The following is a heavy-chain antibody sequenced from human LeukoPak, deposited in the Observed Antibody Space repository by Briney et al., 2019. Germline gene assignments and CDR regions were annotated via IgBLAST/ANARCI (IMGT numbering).Heavy chain of an antibody. CDR3: ARDLEAGVGFWSGYYSSNWFDP. D-gene: IGHD3-3*01. CDR1: GYTFTSYG. J-gene: IGHJ5*02. Sequence: ASVKVPRKAAGYTFTSYGISWARQAPGQGFELMGWTSAYNGNTNYAQKHQGRVTMATDTSTSTAYMELRSLRSDDTAVYYCARDLEAGVGFWSGYYSSNWFDPWGQGTLVTVSS. V-gene: IGHV1-18*01. CDR2: TSAYNGNT.